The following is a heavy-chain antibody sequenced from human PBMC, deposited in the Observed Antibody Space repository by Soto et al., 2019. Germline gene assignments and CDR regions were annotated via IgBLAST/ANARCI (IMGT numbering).Heavy chain of an antibody. CDR3: ARSIVNYYDSSGYYSD. D-gene: IGHD3-22*01. CDR1: GGSISSYY. Sequence: SETLSLTCTVSGGSISSYYWSWIRQPPGKGLEWIGYIYYSGSTNYNPSLKSRVTISVDTSKNQFSLKLSSVAAADTAVYYCARSIVNYYDSSGYYSDWGQGTMVTVSS. V-gene: IGHV4-59*01. J-gene: IGHJ3*01. CDR2: IYYSGST.